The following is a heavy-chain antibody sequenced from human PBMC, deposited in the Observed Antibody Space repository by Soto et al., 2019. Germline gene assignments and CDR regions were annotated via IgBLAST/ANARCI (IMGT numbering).Heavy chain of an antibody. Sequence: QVTLKQWGAGLLKPSETLSLTCAVYGGSLSGYYWSWIRQPPGKGLEWIGDINDSERTKYNPPLKCRATISGDAAKNQFSLKLSSVTAADTAVYYCARGRGIFGEVTPFDYWGQGTLVTVSS. CDR3: ARGRGIFGEVTPFDY. J-gene: IGHJ4*02. D-gene: IGHD3-3*01. CDR1: GGSLSGYY. V-gene: IGHV4-34*01. CDR2: INDSERT.